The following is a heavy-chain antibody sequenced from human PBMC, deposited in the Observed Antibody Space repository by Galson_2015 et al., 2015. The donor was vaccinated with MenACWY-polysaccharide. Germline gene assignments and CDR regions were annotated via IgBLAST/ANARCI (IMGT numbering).Heavy chain of an antibody. CDR2: INTNTGNP. CDR3: AREGGDYVLGGMYV. Sequence: SVKVSCKASGYTFTSYAMNWVRQAPGQGLEWMGWINTNTGNPTYAQGFTGRFVFSLDTSVSTAYLQISSLKAEDTAVYYRAREGGDYVLGGMYVWGQGTTVTVSS. J-gene: IGHJ6*02. V-gene: IGHV7-4-1*02. CDR1: GYTFTSYA. D-gene: IGHD4-17*01.